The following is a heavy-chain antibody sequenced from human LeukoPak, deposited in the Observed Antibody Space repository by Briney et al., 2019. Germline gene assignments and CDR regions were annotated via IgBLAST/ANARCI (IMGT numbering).Heavy chain of an antibody. CDR2: ISGSDSST. Sequence: GGSLRLSCAASGFTFSRFTINWVRQAPGKGLEWVSGISGSDSSTYYADSVKGRFTISRDNSKNTLYLQMNSLRAEDTAVYYCTKGGGWLYYFDYWGQGTLVTVSS. CDR3: TKGGGWLYYFDY. CDR1: GFTFSRFT. D-gene: IGHD4-23*01. J-gene: IGHJ4*02. V-gene: IGHV3-23*01.